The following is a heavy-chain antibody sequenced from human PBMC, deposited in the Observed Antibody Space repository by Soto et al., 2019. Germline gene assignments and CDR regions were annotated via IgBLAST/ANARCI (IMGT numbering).Heavy chain of an antibody. Sequence: ASVKVSCKASGYTFTSYDINWVRQATGQGLEWMGWMNPNSGNTGYAQKFQGRVTMTRNTSISTAYMELSSLRSEDTAVYYCARAQLLWFGELLDYWGQGTLVTVSS. J-gene: IGHJ4*02. D-gene: IGHD3-10*01. CDR2: MNPNSGNT. CDR1: GYTFTSYD. CDR3: ARAQLLWFGELLDY. V-gene: IGHV1-8*01.